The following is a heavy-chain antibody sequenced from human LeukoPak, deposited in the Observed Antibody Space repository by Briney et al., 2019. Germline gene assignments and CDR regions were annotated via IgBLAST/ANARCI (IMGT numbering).Heavy chain of an antibody. CDR2: IWYDGSNK. Sequence: GGSLRLSCAASGFTFSSYGMDWVRQAPGKGLEWVAAIWYDGSNKHYADSVKGRFTISRDNSKNTLYLQMNSLRAEDTAVYYCAREYYYDSSLAFDIWGQGTMVTDSS. D-gene: IGHD3-22*01. CDR1: GFTFSSYG. CDR3: AREYYYDSSLAFDI. V-gene: IGHV3-33*01. J-gene: IGHJ3*02.